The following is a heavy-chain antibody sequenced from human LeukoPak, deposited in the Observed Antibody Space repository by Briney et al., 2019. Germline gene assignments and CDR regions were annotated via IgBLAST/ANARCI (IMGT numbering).Heavy chain of an antibody. CDR1: GFTFGDYA. CDR3: TSTYYDFWSGEH. Sequence: PGGSLRLSCTASGFTFGDYAMSWVRQAPGKGLEWVGFIRSKAYGGTTEYAASVKGRFTISRDDSKGIAYLQMNSLKTEDTAVYYCTSTYYDFWSGEHWGQGTLVTVSS. CDR2: IRSKAYGGTT. J-gene: IGHJ4*02. V-gene: IGHV3-49*04. D-gene: IGHD3-3*01.